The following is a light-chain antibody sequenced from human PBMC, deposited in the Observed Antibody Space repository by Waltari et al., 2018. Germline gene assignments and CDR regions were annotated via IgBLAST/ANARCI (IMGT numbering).Light chain of an antibody. J-gene: IGKJ1*01. V-gene: IGKV1-39*01. CDR2: AAS. Sequence: DIQMTQSPSSLSASVGDRLTITCRASQNICTCVNWYQQEPGKAPELLMFAASNFHVGVPSRFSGSGSGTEFTLTIGSLQPGDFVTYYCQQNYTTPRTFGQGTKVELK. CDR1: QNICTC. CDR3: QQNYTTPRT.